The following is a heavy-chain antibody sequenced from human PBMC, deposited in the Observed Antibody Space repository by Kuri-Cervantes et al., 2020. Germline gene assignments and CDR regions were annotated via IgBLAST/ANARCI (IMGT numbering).Heavy chain of an antibody. CDR3: ARGGLGRDGYNFLY. V-gene: IGHV3-11*04. CDR2: ISSSGTTI. CDR1: GFTFSDYY. J-gene: IGHJ4*02. Sequence: GESLKISCAASGFTFSDYYINWIRQAPGRGLEWVSYISSSGTTIFYADSVKGRFTISRDNARNSLYLQMNSLRAEDTAVYYCARGGLGRDGYNFLYWGQGTLVTVSS. D-gene: IGHD5-24*01.